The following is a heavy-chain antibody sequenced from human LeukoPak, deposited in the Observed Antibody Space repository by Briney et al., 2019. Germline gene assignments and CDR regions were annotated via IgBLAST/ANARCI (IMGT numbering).Heavy chain of an antibody. CDR1: GFTVSSNY. D-gene: IGHD3-16*01. J-gene: IGHJ4*02. CDR2: IYSGGST. V-gene: IGHV3-53*01. CDR3: ARGVITFGGKGYFDY. Sequence: GGSLRLSCAASGFTVSSNYMSWVRQAPGKGLEWVSVIYSGGSTYYADSVKGRFTISRDNSKNTLYLQMNSLRAEDTAVYYCARGVITFGGKGYFDYWGQGSLVTVSS.